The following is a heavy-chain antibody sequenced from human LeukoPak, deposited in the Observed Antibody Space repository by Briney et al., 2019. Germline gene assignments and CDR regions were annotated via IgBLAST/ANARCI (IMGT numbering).Heavy chain of an antibody. CDR3: ARGVGFTVVTPLYYFDY. Sequence: ASVKVSCKASGYTFTSYGISWVRQAPGQGLEWMGIINPSGGSTSYAQKFQGRVTMTRDTSTSTVYMELSSLRSEDTAVYYCARGVGFTVVTPLYYFDYWGQGTLVTVSS. CDR1: GYTFTSYG. CDR2: INPSGGST. V-gene: IGHV1-46*01. J-gene: IGHJ4*02. D-gene: IGHD4-23*01.